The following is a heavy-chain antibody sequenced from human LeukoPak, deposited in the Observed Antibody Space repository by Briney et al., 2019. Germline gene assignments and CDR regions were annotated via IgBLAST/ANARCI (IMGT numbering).Heavy chain of an antibody. CDR2: IYYSGST. CDR3: ARDPYPGIDTAMGY. J-gene: IGHJ4*02. D-gene: IGHD5-18*01. V-gene: IGHV4-39*07. Sequence: PSETLSLTCTVSGGSISSSSYYWGWIRQPPGKGLEWIGSIYYSGSTYYNPSLKSRVTISVDTSKNQFSLKLSSVTAADTAVYYCARDPYPGIDTAMGYWGQGTLVTVSS. CDR1: GGSISSSSYY.